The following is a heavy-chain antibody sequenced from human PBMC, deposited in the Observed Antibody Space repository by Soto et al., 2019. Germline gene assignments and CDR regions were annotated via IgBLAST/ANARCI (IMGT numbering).Heavy chain of an antibody. CDR3: ARNPLLLVPAATAYYYYGMDV. Sequence: SETLSLTCAVSGGSISSGGYSWSWIRQPPGKGLEWIGYIYHSGSTYYNPSLKSRVTISVDRSKNQFSLKLSSVTAADTAVYYCARNPLLLVPAATAYYYYGMDVWGPGTTVTVSS. V-gene: IGHV4-30-2*01. J-gene: IGHJ6*02. D-gene: IGHD2-2*01. CDR2: IYHSGST. CDR1: GGSISSGGYS.